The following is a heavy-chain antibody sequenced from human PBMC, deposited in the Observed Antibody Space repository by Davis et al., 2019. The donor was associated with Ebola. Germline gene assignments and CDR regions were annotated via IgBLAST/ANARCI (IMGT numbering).Heavy chain of an antibody. CDR1: GYTFTSYD. J-gene: IGHJ6*02. V-gene: IGHV1-8*01. Sequence: ASVKVSCKASGYTFTSYDINWVRQATGQGLEWMGWMNPNSGNTGYAQKFQGRVTITADKSTSTAYMELSSLRSEDTAVYYCASPGSGSPHYYGMDVWGQGTTVTVSS. D-gene: IGHD3-10*01. CDR3: ASPGSGSPHYYGMDV. CDR2: MNPNSGNT.